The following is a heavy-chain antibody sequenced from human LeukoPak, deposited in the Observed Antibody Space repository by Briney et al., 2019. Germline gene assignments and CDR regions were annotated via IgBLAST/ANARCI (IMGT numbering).Heavy chain of an antibody. CDR3: AWREYSSSWYVFGY. J-gene: IGHJ4*02. Sequence: GGSLRLSCSASGFAFTTYGMNWVRQASGKGLEWVSGIGGSGTRTYYADSVKGRFTISRDNSKNTLYLQMNSLRAEDTAVYYCAWREYSSSWYVFGYWGQGTLVTVSS. CDR2: IGGSGTRT. CDR1: GFAFTTYG. V-gene: IGHV3-23*01. D-gene: IGHD6-13*01.